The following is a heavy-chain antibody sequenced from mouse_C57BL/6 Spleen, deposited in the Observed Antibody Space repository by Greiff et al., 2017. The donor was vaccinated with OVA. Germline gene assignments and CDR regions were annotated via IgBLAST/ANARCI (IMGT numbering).Heavy chain of an antibody. V-gene: IGHV14-1*01. D-gene: IGHD2-3*01. CDR3: TRVPVYDGYYWGLLG. CDR2: IDPEDGDT. CDR1: GFNIKDYY. Sequence: VQLQQSGAELVRPGASVKLSCTASGFNIKDYYMHWVKQRPEQGLEWIGRIDPEDGDTESAPKFQGTATMTADTSSHTAYLQLSILKSEDTAVDYCTRVPVYDGYYWGLLGWGQGTLVTVSA. J-gene: IGHJ3*02.